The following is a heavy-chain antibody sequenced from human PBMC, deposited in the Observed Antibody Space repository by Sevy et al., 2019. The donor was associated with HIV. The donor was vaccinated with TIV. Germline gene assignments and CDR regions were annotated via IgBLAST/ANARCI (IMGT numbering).Heavy chain of an antibody. Sequence: ASLKVSCKASGYTFTNYDINWLRQATGQGFEWMGWMNPNSGSTGNAQRFQGRVTMTRNTSTGTAYMELSSLGSEDTAVYYCAIITMSGTFDYWGQGTLVTVSS. V-gene: IGHV1-8*01. CDR1: GYTFTNYD. D-gene: IGHD6-19*01. CDR3: AIITMSGTFDY. CDR2: MNPNSGST. J-gene: IGHJ4*02.